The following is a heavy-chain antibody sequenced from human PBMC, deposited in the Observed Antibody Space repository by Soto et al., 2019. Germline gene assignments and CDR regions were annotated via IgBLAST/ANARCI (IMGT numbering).Heavy chain of an antibody. Sequence: EVQLVESGGGLVKPGGSLRLSCAVSGFTFSSCTMNWVRHAPGKGLEWVSSISSSGSMYYADSVKGRFTISRDNAKNSLYLQMNSLRAEDTAVYYCAREVQPVVRREYDYWGQGTLVTVSS. CDR3: AREVQPVVRREYDY. CDR2: ISSSGSM. CDR1: GFTFSSCT. D-gene: IGHD1-1*01. V-gene: IGHV3-21*01. J-gene: IGHJ4*02.